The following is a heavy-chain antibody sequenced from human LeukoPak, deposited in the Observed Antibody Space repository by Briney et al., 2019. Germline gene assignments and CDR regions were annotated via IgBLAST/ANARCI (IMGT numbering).Heavy chain of an antibody. CDR2: IKQDGSEE. Sequence: GGSLRLSCAASGFTFSSYWMSWVRQAPGKGLEWVANIKQDGSEEYYVDSVEGRFTISRDNAKNSLYLQMNSLRAEDTAVYYCARDGEVRGVIISYYYYMDVWGKGTTVTISS. D-gene: IGHD3-10*01. CDR3: ARDGEVRGVIISYYYYMDV. J-gene: IGHJ6*03. CDR1: GFTFSSYW. V-gene: IGHV3-7*01.